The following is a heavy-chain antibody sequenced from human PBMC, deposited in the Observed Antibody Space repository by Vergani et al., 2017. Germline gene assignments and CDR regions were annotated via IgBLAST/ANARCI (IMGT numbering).Heavy chain of an antibody. V-gene: IGHV4-34*01. D-gene: IGHD4-11*01. CDR3: ARVNTETNGHLYYYDYMDV. J-gene: IGHJ6*03. Sequence: QVQLQQWGGGLLKPSETLSLTCVVNGGSFTSNHWTWIRQSPGEGLEWVGDIDHTGRPDYNPSLKSRLTMSVDKSRNQFSLTLNSVTATDTAIYFCARVNTETNGHLYYYDYMDVWGQGTAVTVS. CDR2: IDHTGRP. CDR1: GGSFTSNH.